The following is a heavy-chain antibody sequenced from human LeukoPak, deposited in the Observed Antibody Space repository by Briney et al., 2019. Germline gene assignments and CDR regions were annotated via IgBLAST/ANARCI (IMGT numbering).Heavy chain of an antibody. CDR3: ATRTYSGRYYSALDI. Sequence: GGSLRLSCAASEFTFSSYEMNWVRQAPGKGLERVSYFSSSGSTIYYTDSVKGRFTISRDNAKNSLYLQMNSLRAEDTAVYYCATRTYSGRYYSALDIWGQGTMVTVSS. J-gene: IGHJ3*02. CDR2: FSSSGSTI. V-gene: IGHV3-48*03. D-gene: IGHD1-26*01. CDR1: EFTFSSYE.